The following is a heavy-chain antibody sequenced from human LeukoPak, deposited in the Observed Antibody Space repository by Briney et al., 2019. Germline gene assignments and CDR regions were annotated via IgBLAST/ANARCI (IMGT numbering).Heavy chain of an antibody. Sequence: GGSLRLSCAASGFTFSDYYMSWIRQAPGKGLEWVSHISSSGSTIYYADSVKGRFTISRDNAKNSLYLQMNSLRAEDTAVYYCARNQGYCSGGSCYSYYYYGMDVWGQGTTVTVSS. V-gene: IGHV3-11*01. J-gene: IGHJ6*02. CDR1: GFTFSDYY. CDR2: ISSSGSTI. CDR3: ARNQGYCSGGSCYSYYYYGMDV. D-gene: IGHD2-15*01.